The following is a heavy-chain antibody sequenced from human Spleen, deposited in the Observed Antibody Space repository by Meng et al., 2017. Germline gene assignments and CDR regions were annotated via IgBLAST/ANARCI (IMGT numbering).Heavy chain of an antibody. CDR1: GGSISGNNW. CDR3: ARLGGVDPSPPL. V-gene: IGHV4-4*02. D-gene: IGHD3-16*01. J-gene: IGHJ4*02. Sequence: QGELQESGPGLVKPSGTLSLTCVVSGGSISGNNWWSWVRQPPGKGLEWIGEIYHSGRTNYNSFLESRVTISVDQSKNQFSLNLYSVTAADTAFYYCARLGGVDPSPPLWGQGTLVTVSS. CDR2: IYHSGRT.